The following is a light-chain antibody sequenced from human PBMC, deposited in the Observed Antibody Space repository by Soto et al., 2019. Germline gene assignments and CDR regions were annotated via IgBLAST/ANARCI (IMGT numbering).Light chain of an antibody. V-gene: IGLV1-44*01. CDR2: SNS. CDR3: GVWDGTLNGVV. CDR1: SSNIGSGA. Sequence: QLVLTQPPSASGTPGQRVTISCSGSSSNIGSGAVNWYQQLPGSAPKLLIYSNSQRPSGVPDRFSGSKSGTSASLAISGLQSEDEADYYCGVWDGTLNGVVFGGGTTLTVL. J-gene: IGLJ2*01.